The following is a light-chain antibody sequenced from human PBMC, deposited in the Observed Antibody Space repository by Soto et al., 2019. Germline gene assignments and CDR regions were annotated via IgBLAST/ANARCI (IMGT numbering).Light chain of an antibody. V-gene: IGLV2-14*01. Sequence: QAVVTQPASVSGSPGQSITISCTGSSSDVGAYNYVSWFQQHPGKAPKLIIYEVSNRPSGVSDRFSGSKSGNTASLTISGLQAEDEADYHCSSYTSTTTWVFGGGTKLTVL. CDR1: SSDVGAYNY. CDR3: SSYTSTTTWV. CDR2: EVS. J-gene: IGLJ3*02.